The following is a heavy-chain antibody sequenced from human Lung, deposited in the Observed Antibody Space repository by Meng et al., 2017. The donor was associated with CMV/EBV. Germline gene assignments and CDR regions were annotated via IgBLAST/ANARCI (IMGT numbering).Heavy chain of an antibody. V-gene: IGHV4-39*07. CDR3: ASESPEYQWLEDYYYGMDV. D-gene: IGHD6-19*01. Sequence: LXCTVSGGSISSSSYYWGWIRQPPGKGLEWIGSIYYSGSTYYNPSLKSRVTISVDTSKNQFSLKLSSVTAADTAVYYCASESPEYQWLEDYYYGMDVWXQGTXVNGAS. CDR1: GGSISSSSYY. J-gene: IGHJ6*02. CDR2: IYYSGST.